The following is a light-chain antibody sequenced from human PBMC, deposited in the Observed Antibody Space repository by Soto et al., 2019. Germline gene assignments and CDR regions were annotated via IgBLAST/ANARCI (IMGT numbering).Light chain of an antibody. J-gene: IGLJ2*01. V-gene: IGLV2-11*01. CDR1: SSDVGGYDY. CDR3: SSYAGSYVV. Sequence: QSALTQPRSVSGSPGQSVTISCTGTSSDVGGYDYVSWFQQHPGKAPKLMIYDVIKRPSGVPDRFSGSKSGNTASLTISGLQAEDEADYYCSSYAGSYVVFGGGTKLTVL. CDR2: DVI.